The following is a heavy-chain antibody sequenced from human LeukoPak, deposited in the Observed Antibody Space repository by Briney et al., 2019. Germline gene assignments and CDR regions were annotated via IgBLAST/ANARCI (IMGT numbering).Heavy chain of an antibody. J-gene: IGHJ6*03. Sequence: SSETLSLTCAVYGGFFSGYNWSWIRQPPGKGLEWIGEINHSGSTNYNPSLKSRVTISVDTSKDQISLKLSFVTAADTAVYYCARGSMRFGGSNYYYYMDVWGKGTTVTVSS. D-gene: IGHD4-23*01. V-gene: IGHV4-34*01. CDR1: GGFFSGYN. CDR2: INHSGST. CDR3: ARGSMRFGGSNYYYYMDV.